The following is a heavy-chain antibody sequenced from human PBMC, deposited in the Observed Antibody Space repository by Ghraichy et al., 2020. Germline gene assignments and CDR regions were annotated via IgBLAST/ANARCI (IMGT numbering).Heavy chain of an antibody. CDR3: ASGHTYTGSTDY. CDR1: GGSINSFY. D-gene: IGHD5-12*01. J-gene: IGHJ4*02. CDR2: ISDSGST. V-gene: IGHV4-59*01. Sequence: SETLSLTCTVSGGSINSFYWNWVRQPPGKGLEWIGFISDSGSTNYNPSLKSRVTISIDTSRNYFSLKLTSLIAADTAVSYCASGHTYTGSTDYWGQGTLVTVSS.